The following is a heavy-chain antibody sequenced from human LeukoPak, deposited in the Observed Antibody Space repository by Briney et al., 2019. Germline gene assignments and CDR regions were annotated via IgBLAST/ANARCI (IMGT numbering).Heavy chain of an antibody. V-gene: IGHV1-2*02. CDR2: INPNSGGT. J-gene: IGHJ4*02. Sequence: GSVKVSCKASGYTFTGYYMHWVRQAPGQGLEWMGWINPNSGGTNYAQKFQGRVTMTRDTSISTAYMELSRLRSDDTAVYYCARAPIWEWDYDFWSGREFDYWGQGTLVTVSS. CDR1: GYTFTGYY. D-gene: IGHD3-3*01. CDR3: ARAPIWEWDYDFWSGREFDY.